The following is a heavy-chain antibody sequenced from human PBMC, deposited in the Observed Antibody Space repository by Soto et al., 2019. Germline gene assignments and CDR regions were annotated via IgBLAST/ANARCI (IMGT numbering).Heavy chain of an antibody. J-gene: IGHJ4*02. V-gene: IGHV3-23*01. CDR3: AKKRKFRSDYEGGGHDDN. CDR2: ISGSGGVT. CDR1: GFTFKNYA. D-gene: IGHD3-3*01. Sequence: EVELLEAGGGLVQPGGSLRLSCVASGFTFKNYARRWIRQAPGKGLEWDSGISGSGGVTYYADSVKGRFTISRDNSKNTLYLQMNGLRAEDTAIYYCAKKRKFRSDYEGGGHDDNWGQGALGAVSS.